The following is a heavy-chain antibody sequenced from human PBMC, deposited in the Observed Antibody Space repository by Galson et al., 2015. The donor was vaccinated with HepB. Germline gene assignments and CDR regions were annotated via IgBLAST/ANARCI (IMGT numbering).Heavy chain of an antibody. V-gene: IGHV3-21*01. CDR2: ISSSSSYI. CDR1: GFTFSSYW. D-gene: IGHD6-19*01. CDR3: ASIAVAEYYYYYGMDV. Sequence: SLRLSCAASGFTFSSYWMHWVRQAPGKGLVWVSSISSSSSYIYYADSVKGRFTISRDNAKNSLYLQMNSLRAEDTAVYYCASIAVAEYYYYYGMDVWGQGTTVTVSS. J-gene: IGHJ6*02.